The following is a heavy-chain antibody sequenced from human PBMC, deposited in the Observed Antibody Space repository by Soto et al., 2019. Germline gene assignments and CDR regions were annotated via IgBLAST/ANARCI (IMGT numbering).Heavy chain of an antibody. J-gene: IGHJ4*02. CDR2: ISGSGGST. CDR3: ANVPLDILTGYLDY. Sequence: PGGSLRLSCAASGFTFSSYAMSWVRQAPGKGLEWVSAISGSGGSTYYADSVKGRFTISRDNSKNTLYLQMNSLRAEDTAVYYCANVPLDILTGYLDYWGQGTLVTVSS. V-gene: IGHV3-23*01. CDR1: GFTFSSYA. D-gene: IGHD3-9*01.